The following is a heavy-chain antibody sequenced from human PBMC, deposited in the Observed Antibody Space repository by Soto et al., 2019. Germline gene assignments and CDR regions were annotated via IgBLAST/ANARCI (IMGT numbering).Heavy chain of an antibody. Sequence: GGSLRLSWAASGFTFSSYAISLVRQAPGKGLEWVSAISGSGGSTYYADSVKGRFTISRDNSKNTLYLQMNSLRAEDTAVYYCSKEGYRGVLDYWGQGTLVTVSS. CDR3: SKEGYRGVLDY. CDR1: GFTFSSYA. V-gene: IGHV3-23*01. J-gene: IGHJ4*02. CDR2: ISGSGGST. D-gene: IGHD2-8*02.